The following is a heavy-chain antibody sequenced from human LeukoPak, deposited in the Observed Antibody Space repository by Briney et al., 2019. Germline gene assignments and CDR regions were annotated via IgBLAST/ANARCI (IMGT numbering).Heavy chain of an antibody. J-gene: IGHJ6*02. CDR3: ARGPTHYDTGAGYGMDV. Sequence: GGSLRLSCAASGFTFSSYAMSWVRQAPGKGLEWVSAISGSGGSTYYADSVKGRFTISRDNSKNTLYLQMNSLRAEDTAVYYCARGPTHYDTGAGYGMDVWGQGTTVTVSS. V-gene: IGHV3-23*01. CDR2: ISGSGGST. D-gene: IGHD3-9*01. CDR1: GFTFSSYA.